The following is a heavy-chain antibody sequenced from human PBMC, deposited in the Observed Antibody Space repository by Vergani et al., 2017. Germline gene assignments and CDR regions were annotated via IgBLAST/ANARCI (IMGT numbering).Heavy chain of an antibody. J-gene: IGHJ4*02. V-gene: IGHV4-39*01. CDR2: IYYSGST. Sequence: QLQLQESGPGLVKPSETLSLTCTVSGGSISSSSYYWGWIRQPPGKGLEWIGSIYYSGSTYYNPSHKSRVTISVDTSKNQFSLKLSSVTAADTAVYYCARLLAYVSSSWNPYYSDYWGQGTLVTVSS. CDR3: ARLLAYVSSSWNPYYSDY. CDR1: GGSISSSSYY. D-gene: IGHD6-13*01.